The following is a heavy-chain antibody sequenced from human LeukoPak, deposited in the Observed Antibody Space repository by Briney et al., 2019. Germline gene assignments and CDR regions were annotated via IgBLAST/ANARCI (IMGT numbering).Heavy chain of an antibody. J-gene: IGHJ5*02. CDR3: AADPERLNWFDP. CDR2: IVVGSGNT. D-gene: IGHD1-1*01. Sequence: GTSVKVSCKASGFTFTSSAMQWVRQSRGQRLEWIGWIVVGSGNTNYAQKFQERVTITRDMSTSTAYMGLSSLRSEDTAVYYCAADPERLNWFDPWGQGTLVTVSS. V-gene: IGHV1-58*02. CDR1: GFTFTSSA.